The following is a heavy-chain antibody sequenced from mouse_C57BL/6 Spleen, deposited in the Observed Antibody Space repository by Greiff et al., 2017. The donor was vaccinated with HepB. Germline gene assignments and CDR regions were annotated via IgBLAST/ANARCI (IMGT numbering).Heavy chain of an antibody. V-gene: IGHV14-1*01. Sequence: EVQLQQSGAELVRPGASVKLSCTASGFNIKDYYMHWVKQRPEQGLEWIGRIDPEDGDTEYAPKFQGKATMTADTSSNTAYLQLSSLTSEDTAVYYCTTPYYYGSSSFAYWGQGTLVTVSA. CDR1: GFNIKDYY. D-gene: IGHD1-1*01. CDR2: IDPEDGDT. J-gene: IGHJ3*01. CDR3: TTPYYYGSSSFAY.